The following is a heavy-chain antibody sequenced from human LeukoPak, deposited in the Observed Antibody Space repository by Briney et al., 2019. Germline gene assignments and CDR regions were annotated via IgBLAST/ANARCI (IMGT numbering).Heavy chain of an antibody. J-gene: IGHJ4*02. V-gene: IGHV3-21*01. CDR1: GFTLRSYG. Sequence: TGGSLRLSCAASGFTLRSYGMNWVRQAPGKGLEWVSYISTTSYYIYYADSVKGRFTISRDDAKNSLYLQMNSLRAEDTAVYYCARGEGSYNYFDYWGQGTLVTVSS. CDR2: ISTTSYYI. D-gene: IGHD1-26*01. CDR3: ARGEGSYNYFDY.